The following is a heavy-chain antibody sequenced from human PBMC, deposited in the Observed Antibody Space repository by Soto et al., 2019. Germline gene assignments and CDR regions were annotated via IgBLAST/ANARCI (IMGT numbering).Heavy chain of an antibody. CDR3: ARETGLKRDYYDSSVGYFDY. CDR2: IYSGGST. Sequence: GSLRLSCAASGFTVSSNYMSWVRQAPGKGLEWVSVIYSGGSTYYADSVKGRFTISRDNSKNTLYLQMNSLRAEDTAVYYCARETGLKRDYYDSSVGYFDYWGQGTLVTVSS. D-gene: IGHD3-22*01. J-gene: IGHJ4*02. CDR1: GFTVSSNY. V-gene: IGHV3-53*01.